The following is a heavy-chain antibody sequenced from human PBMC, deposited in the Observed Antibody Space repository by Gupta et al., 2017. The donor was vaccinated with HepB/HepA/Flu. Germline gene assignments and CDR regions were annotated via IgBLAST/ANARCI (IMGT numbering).Heavy chain of an antibody. CDR2: SGSGGST. J-gene: IGHJ6*03. CDR3: AKHCKNYYYYYMDV. Sequence: SGSGGSTYYADSVKGRFTISRDNSKNTLYLQMNSLRAEDTAVYYCAKHCKNYYYYYMDVWGKGTTVTVSS. D-gene: IGHD2-21*01. V-gene: IGHV3-23*01.